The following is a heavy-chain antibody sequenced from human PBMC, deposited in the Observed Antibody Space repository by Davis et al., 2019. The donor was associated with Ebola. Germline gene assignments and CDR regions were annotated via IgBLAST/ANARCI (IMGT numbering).Heavy chain of an antibody. D-gene: IGHD3-16*01. J-gene: IGHJ4*02. V-gene: IGHV1-18*01. CDR2: ISTYNGNT. Sequence: AASVKVSCKASGYTFSTCGISWVRQAPGQGLEWVGWISTYNGNTNYAQKFQARVTMTTDTSTSTAYMELRSLTSDDTAVYYCARRVWVQTTEADFYDNWGQGTLVTVSS. CDR1: GYTFSTCG. CDR3: ARRVWVQTTEADFYDN.